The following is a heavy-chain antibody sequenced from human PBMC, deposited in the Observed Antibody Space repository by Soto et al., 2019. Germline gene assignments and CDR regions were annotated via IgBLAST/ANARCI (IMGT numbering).Heavy chain of an antibody. Sequence: SETLSLTCTVSGGSVSSGSYYWSWIRQPPGKGLEWIGYIYYSGSTNYNPSLKSRVTISVDTSKNQFSLKLSSVTAADTAVYYCARDSDYVWGSQSAFDYWGQGTLVTVSS. CDR1: GGSVSSGSYY. J-gene: IGHJ4*02. V-gene: IGHV4-61*01. CDR3: ARDSDYVWGSQSAFDY. D-gene: IGHD3-16*01. CDR2: IYYSGST.